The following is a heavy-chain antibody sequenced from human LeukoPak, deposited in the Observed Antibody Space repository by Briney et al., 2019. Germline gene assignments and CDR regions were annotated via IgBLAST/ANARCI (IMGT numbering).Heavy chain of an antibody. CDR1: GGSISSSSYY. D-gene: IGHD6-13*01. Sequence: SETLSLTCTVSGGSISSSSYYWGWIRQPPGKGLEWMVSIYYSGSTYYTPSLKCRVTISVDTSKNQFSLKLSSVTAADTAVYYCARDYDPKAAAAAYFDYWGQGTLVTVSS. CDR2: IYYSGST. J-gene: IGHJ4*02. V-gene: IGHV4-39*07. CDR3: ARDYDPKAAAAAYFDY.